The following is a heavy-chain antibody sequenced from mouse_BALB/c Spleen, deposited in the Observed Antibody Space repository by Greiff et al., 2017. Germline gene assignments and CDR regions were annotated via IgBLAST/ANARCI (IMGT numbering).Heavy chain of an antibody. J-gene: IGHJ3*01. V-gene: IGHV5-6-5*01. CDR2: ISSGGST. Sequence: EVKLQESGGGLVKPGGSLKLSCAASGFTFSSYAMSWVRQTPEKRLEWVASISSGGSTYYPDSVKGRFTISRDNARNILYLQMSSLRSEDTAMYYCASFYDGYSWFAYWGQGTLVTVSA. CDR3: ASFYDGYSWFAY. CDR1: GFTFSSYA. D-gene: IGHD2-3*01.